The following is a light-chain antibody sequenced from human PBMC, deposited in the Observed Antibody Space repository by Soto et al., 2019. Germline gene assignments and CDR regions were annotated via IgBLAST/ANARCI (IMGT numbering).Light chain of an antibody. J-gene: IGKJ1*01. Sequence: AIRMTQSPSSLSASTGDRVTITCRASQGISSYLAWYQQKPGKAPKLLIYAASTLQSGVPSRFSGSGSGTGFTLTISCLQSEDFATYYCQQYYSYPPWTFGQGTKV. CDR2: AAS. V-gene: IGKV1-8*01. CDR1: QGISSY. CDR3: QQYYSYPPWT.